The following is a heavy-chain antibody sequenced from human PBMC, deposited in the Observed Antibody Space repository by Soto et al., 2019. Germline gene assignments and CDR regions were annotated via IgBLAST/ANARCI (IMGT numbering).Heavy chain of an antibody. Sequence: ASVHVSCKASGYTFTSYGISWVRQAPGQGLELMGWISAYNGNTNYAQKLQGRVTMTTXXXXXXAXIXLXXXXSDXTAVYYCAREPRFCSSTSCYTRGRIDYWG. V-gene: IGHV1-18*01. CDR3: AREPRFCSSTSCYTRGRIDY. J-gene: IGHJ4*01. CDR1: GYTFTSYG. CDR2: ISAYNGNT. D-gene: IGHD2-2*02.